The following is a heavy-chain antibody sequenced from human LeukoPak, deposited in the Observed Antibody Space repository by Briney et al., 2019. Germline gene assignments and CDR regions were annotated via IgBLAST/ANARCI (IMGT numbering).Heavy chain of an antibody. Sequence: SETLSLTCTVSGGSISSSSYYWGWIRQPPGKGLEWIGSIYYSGSTYYNPSLKSRVTISVDTSKNQFSLKLSSVTAADTAVYYCARSSDGSRAGAFDIWGQGTVVTVSS. D-gene: IGHD6-13*01. J-gene: IGHJ3*02. CDR1: GGSISSSSYY. V-gene: IGHV4-39*07. CDR3: ARSSDGSRAGAFDI. CDR2: IYYSGST.